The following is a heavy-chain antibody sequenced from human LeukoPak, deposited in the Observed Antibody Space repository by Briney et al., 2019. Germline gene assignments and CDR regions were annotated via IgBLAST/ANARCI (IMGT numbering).Heavy chain of an antibody. CDR2: INPNSGGT. Sequence: ASVKVSCKASGYTFTGYFMHWVRQAPGQGLEGMGWINPNSGGTNYAQKFQGRVTMTRDTSISTAYMELSRLRSDDTAVYYCARDPLYESGPPVDYWGQGTLVTVSS. CDR3: ARDPLYESGPPVDY. J-gene: IGHJ4*02. V-gene: IGHV1-2*02. D-gene: IGHD2/OR15-2a*01. CDR1: GYTFTGYF.